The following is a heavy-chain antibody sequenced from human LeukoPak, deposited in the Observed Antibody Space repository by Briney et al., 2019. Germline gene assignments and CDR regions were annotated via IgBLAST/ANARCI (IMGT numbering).Heavy chain of an antibody. D-gene: IGHD3-9*01. Sequence: ASVKVSCKASGGTFSSYAISWVRQAPGQGLEWMGGIIPIFGTANYAQKFQGRVTITADKSTSTAYMELSSLRPEDTAVYYCAREGTYYDILGPFDPWGQGTLVTVSS. CDR3: AREGTYYDILGPFDP. CDR2: IIPIFGTA. V-gene: IGHV1-69*06. CDR1: GGTFSSYA. J-gene: IGHJ5*02.